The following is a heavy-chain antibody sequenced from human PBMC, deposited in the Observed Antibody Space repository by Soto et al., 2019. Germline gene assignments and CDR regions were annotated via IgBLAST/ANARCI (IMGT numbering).Heavy chain of an antibody. D-gene: IGHD3-10*01. CDR3: ARVQTFGESSPTPLRWFDP. J-gene: IGHJ5*02. V-gene: IGHV4-59*11. CDR1: GGTIRGHD. CDR2: IYYSGST. Sequence: SVTLRHPCGVYGGTIRGHDGSLIRQPQEKGLEWIGYIYYSGSTNYNPSLKSRVTISVDTSKNQFSLKLSSVTAADTAVYYCARVQTFGESSPTPLRWFDPWGQGTLVTVSS.